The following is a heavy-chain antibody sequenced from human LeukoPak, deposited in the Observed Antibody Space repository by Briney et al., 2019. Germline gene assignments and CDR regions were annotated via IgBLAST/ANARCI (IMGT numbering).Heavy chain of an antibody. CDR3: AKSLVRVRGVIRDYYYYGMDV. Sequence: GRSLRLSCAASGFTFSSYGMHWVRQAPGKGLEWVAVISYDGSNKYYADSVKGRFTISRDNSKNTLYLQMNSLRAEDTAVYCCAKSLVRVRGVIRDYYYYGMDVWGQGTTVTVSS. J-gene: IGHJ6*02. CDR2: ISYDGSNK. D-gene: IGHD3-10*01. V-gene: IGHV3-30*18. CDR1: GFTFSSYG.